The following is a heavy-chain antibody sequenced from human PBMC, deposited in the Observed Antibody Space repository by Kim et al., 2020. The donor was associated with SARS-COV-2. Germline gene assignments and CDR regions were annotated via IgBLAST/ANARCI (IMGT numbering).Heavy chain of an antibody. CDR2: IYTSGST. CDR3: ARDKGQYGADFDY. V-gene: IGHV4-61*02. J-gene: IGHJ4*02. D-gene: IGHD2-8*01. Sequence: SETLSLTCTVSGGSISSGSYYWSWIRQPAGKGLEWIGRIYTSGSTNYNSSLKSRVTISVDTSKNQFSLKLSSVTAADTAVYYCARDKGQYGADFDYWGQGTLVTVSS. CDR1: GGSISSGSYY.